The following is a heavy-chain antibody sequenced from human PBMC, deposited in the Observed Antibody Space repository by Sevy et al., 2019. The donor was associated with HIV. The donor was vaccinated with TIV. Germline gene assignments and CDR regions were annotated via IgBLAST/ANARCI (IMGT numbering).Heavy chain of an antibody. D-gene: IGHD1-26*01. V-gene: IGHV1-2*06. CDR2: INPNSGGT. J-gene: IGHJ4*02. CDR3: ARGGTSSYHGDY. Sequence: ASVKVSCKASGYTFTGYYMLWVRQAPGQGLEWMGRINPNSGGTNYAQKFQGRVTMTRDTSISTAYMELSRLRSDDTAVYYWARGGTSSYHGDYWGQGTLVTVSS. CDR1: GYTFTGYY.